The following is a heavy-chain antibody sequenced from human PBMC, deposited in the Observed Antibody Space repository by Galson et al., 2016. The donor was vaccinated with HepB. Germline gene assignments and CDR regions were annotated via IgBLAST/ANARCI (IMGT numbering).Heavy chain of an antibody. CDR3: ARDASGSRADFDY. D-gene: IGHD3-10*01. CDR2: IWHDGSQK. Sequence: SLRLSCAASGFTFNDYGMHWVRQPPGKGLEWVASIWHDGSQKFYADSVKGRFTISRDNSKNTVHLQMNSLRAVDTAVYYCARDASGSRADFDYWGQGIPVTVSS. CDR1: GFTFNDYG. V-gene: IGHV3-33*01. J-gene: IGHJ4*02.